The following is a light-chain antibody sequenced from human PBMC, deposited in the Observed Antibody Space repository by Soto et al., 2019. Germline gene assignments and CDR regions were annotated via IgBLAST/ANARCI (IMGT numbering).Light chain of an antibody. V-gene: IGKV3-15*01. CDR3: QEYLQWPPGM. CDR2: DTS. J-gene: IGKJ1*01. CDR1: QFGSSR. Sequence: IVVTQSPATLSGSPGERVTLSCRASQFGSSRLAWYQQCPGQVPRLLIYDTSTMAPGISARFSGSGSGTEFTLAISTLQSEDFAVYSCQEYLQWPPGMFGQVTKVDIK.